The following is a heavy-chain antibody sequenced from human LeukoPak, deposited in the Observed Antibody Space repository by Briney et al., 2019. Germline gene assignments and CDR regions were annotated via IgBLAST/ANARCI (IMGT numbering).Heavy chain of an antibody. Sequence: GASVNVSCKASGSTFSSYDINWVRQATGQGLEWMGWMNPNSGDTGHTPRFQGRVTMTRDTSISTAYMEPSSLRSDDTAVYYCARGPYGTGSHFDFWGQGTLVTVSS. CDR2: MNPNSGDT. CDR1: GSTFSSYD. D-gene: IGHD3-10*01. CDR3: ARGPYGTGSHFDF. V-gene: IGHV1-8*02. J-gene: IGHJ4*02.